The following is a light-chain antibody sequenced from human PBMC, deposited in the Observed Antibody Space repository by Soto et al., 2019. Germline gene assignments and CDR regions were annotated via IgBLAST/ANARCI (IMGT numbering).Light chain of an antibody. CDR3: QQDNSYST. Sequence: DIQMTQSPSTLSASVGDRVTITCRASQSISSWLAWYQQKPGKAPKLLIYKASSLESGVPSRFSGSGSGTEFTLTSSRLQPDDFATYYCQQDNSYSTFGQGTKVEI. V-gene: IGKV1-5*03. CDR1: QSISSW. J-gene: IGKJ1*01. CDR2: KAS.